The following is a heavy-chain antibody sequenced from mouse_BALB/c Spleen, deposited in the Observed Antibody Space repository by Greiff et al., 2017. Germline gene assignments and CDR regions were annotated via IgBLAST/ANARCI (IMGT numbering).Heavy chain of an antibody. V-gene: IGHV5-12-2*01. D-gene: IGHD2-4*01. CDR3: ARTMITTPYAMDY. CDR1: GFTFSSYT. J-gene: IGHJ4*01. Sequence: DVMLVESGGGLVQPGGSLKLSCAASGFTFSSYTMSWVRQTPEKRLEWVAYISNGGGSTYYPDTVKGRFTISRDNAKNTLYLQMSSLKSEDTAMYYCARTMITTPYAMDYWGQGTSVTVSS. CDR2: ISNGGGST.